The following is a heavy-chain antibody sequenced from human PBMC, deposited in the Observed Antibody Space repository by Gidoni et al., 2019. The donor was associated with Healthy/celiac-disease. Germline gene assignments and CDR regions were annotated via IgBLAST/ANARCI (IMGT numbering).Heavy chain of an antibody. J-gene: IGHJ4*02. Sequence: QVQLQQSGAGLLKPSETLSLTCAVYGGSFSCYYWSWIRQPPGKGLEWIGEINHSGSTNYNPSLKSRVTISVDTSKNQFSLKLSSVTAADTAVYYCARAPRSRGSFTKRSWAFDYWGQGTLVTVSS. CDR3: ARAPRSRGSFTKRSWAFDY. CDR2: INHSGST. CDR1: GGSFSCYY. D-gene: IGHD6-13*01. V-gene: IGHV4-34*01.